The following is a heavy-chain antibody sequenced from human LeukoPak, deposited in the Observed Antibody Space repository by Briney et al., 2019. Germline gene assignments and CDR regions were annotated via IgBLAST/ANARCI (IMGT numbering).Heavy chain of an antibody. CDR3: ARLARYCSSTSCFNFDY. CDR2: IKQDGSEK. D-gene: IGHD2-2*01. V-gene: IGHV3-7*01. CDR1: GFTFSSYW. J-gene: IGHJ4*02. Sequence: GGSLRLSCAASGFTFSSYWMSWVRQAPGKGLEWVANIKQDGSEKYYVDSVKGRFTISRDNAKNSLYLQMNSLRAEDTAVYYCARLARYCSSTSCFNFDYWGQGTLVTVSS.